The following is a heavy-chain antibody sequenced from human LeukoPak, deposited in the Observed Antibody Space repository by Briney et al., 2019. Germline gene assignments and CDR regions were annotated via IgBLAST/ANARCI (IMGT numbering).Heavy chain of an antibody. CDR1: GGSISSSSYY. CDR2: IYYSGST. J-gene: IGHJ6*03. CDR3: ARLYVYYYYMDV. Sequence: PSETLSLTCTVSGGSISSSSYYWGWIRQPPGKGLEWIGSIYYSGSTYYNPSLKSRVTISVDTSKNQFSLKLGSVTAADTAVYYCARLYVYYYYMDVWGKGTTVTVSS. D-gene: IGHD3-16*01. V-gene: IGHV4-39*01.